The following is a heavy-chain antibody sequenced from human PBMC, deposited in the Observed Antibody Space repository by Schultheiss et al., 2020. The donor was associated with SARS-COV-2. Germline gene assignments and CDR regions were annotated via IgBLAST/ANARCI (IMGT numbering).Heavy chain of an antibody. D-gene: IGHD6-19*01. V-gene: IGHV3-9*03. CDR3: ARAGIAVAGPFDY. Sequence: GGSLRLSCAASGFTFDDYAMHWVRQAPGKGLEWVSGISWNSGSIGYADSVKGRFTISRDNSKNTLYLQMGSLRAEDMAVYYCARAGIAVAGPFDYWGQGTLVTVSS. CDR1: GFTFDDYA. J-gene: IGHJ4*02. CDR2: ISWNSGSI.